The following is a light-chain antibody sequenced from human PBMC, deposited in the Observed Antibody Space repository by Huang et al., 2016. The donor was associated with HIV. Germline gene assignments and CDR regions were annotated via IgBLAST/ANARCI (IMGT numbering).Light chain of an antibody. CDR2: DTS. CDR3: QEYSSWPYT. V-gene: IGKV3-15*01. Sequence: EIVMTQSPATLSLSPGEGATLSCRASQSLTSTLAWYQQKLGQAPRLLIYDTSTRATDGPARFSGSGSGTEFTLTISSLESEDFAVYYCQEYSSWPYTFGQGTKLEIK. CDR1: QSLTST. J-gene: IGKJ2*01.